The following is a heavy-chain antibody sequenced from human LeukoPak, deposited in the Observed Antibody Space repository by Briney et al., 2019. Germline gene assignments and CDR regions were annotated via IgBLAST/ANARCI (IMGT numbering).Heavy chain of an antibody. CDR2: IYYSGST. CDR1: GGSISSGGYY. J-gene: IGHJ4*02. D-gene: IGHD3-10*01. Sequence: SETLSLTCTVSGGSISSGGYYWSWIRQHPGKGLEWIGYIYYSGSTYYNPSLKSRVTISVDTSKNQFSLKLSSVTAADTAVYYCARDEWFGDREGLDYWGQGTLVTVSS. CDR3: ARDEWFGDREGLDY. V-gene: IGHV4-31*03.